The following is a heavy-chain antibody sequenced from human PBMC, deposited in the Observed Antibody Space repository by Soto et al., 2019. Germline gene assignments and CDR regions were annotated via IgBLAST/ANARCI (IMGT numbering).Heavy chain of an antibody. Sequence: SVKVSCEACGDSLTSYYMHWVRQATGQGLEWMGIINPSGGSTSYAQKFQGRVTMTRDTSTSTVYMELSSLRSEDTAVYYCARDFGDYYDSSGYHRGFDYWGQGTLVTVSS. J-gene: IGHJ4*02. D-gene: IGHD3-22*01. V-gene: IGHV1-46*03. CDR2: INPSGGST. CDR1: GDSLTSYY. CDR3: ARDFGDYYDSSGYHRGFDY.